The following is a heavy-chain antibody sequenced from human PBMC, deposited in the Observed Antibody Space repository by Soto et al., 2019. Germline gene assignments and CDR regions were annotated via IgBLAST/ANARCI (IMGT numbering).Heavy chain of an antibody. CDR1: GGSISSYY. CDR2: IYYSGST. Sequence: SETLSLTCTVSGGSISSYYWSWIRQPPGKGLEWIGNIYYSGSTNYNPSLKSRVTISVDTSKNQFSLKLSSVTAADTAVYYCARTDVVSTPVGPQAFFDYWGQGTLVTVSS. V-gene: IGHV4-59*01. D-gene: IGHD3-3*01. J-gene: IGHJ4*02. CDR3: ARTDVVSTPVGPQAFFDY.